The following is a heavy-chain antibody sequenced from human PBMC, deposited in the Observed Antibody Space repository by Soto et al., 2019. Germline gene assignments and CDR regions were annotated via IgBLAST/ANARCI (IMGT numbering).Heavy chain of an antibody. CDR3: AKRRGDHSNYSWGIDV. Sequence: QVQLVESGGGVVQSGRSLRLSCAASGFTFNNYGMHWVRQAPGKGLVWVTVISYDGSHKYYADSVKGRFTISRDNSKNTPYLQMNSLRDEDTAVYYCAKRRGDHSNYSWGIDVWGQGTTVTVSS. D-gene: IGHD4-4*01. CDR1: GFTFNNYG. CDR2: ISYDGSHK. V-gene: IGHV3-30*18. J-gene: IGHJ6*02.